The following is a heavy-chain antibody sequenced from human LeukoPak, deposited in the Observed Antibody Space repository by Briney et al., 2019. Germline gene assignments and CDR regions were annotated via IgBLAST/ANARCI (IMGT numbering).Heavy chain of an antibody. CDR2: INRDGSST. CDR3: LYGGYFQH. D-gene: IGHD3-16*01. Sequence: TGGSLRLSCAASGIIFSNYWMHWVRQAPGKGLVWVSRINRDGSSTSYADSVKGRFTISRDNAKNTLYLQMNSLRAEDTAVYFCLYGGYFQHWGQGTLVTVSS. J-gene: IGHJ1*01. V-gene: IGHV3-74*01. CDR1: GIIFSNYW.